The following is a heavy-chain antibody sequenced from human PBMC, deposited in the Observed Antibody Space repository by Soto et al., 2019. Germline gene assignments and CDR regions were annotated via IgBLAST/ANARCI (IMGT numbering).Heavy chain of an antibody. V-gene: IGHV4-39*01. CDR2: IYYSGST. CDR3: ARRVVGSKSEDNWFDP. D-gene: IGHD2-15*01. J-gene: IGHJ5*02. CDR1: GGSISSFY. Sequence: SETLSLTCTVSGGSISSFYWSWIRQPPGKGLEWIGSIYYSGSTYYNPSLKSRVTISVDTSKNQFSLKLSSVTAADTAVYYCARRVVGSKSEDNWFDPWGQGTLVTVSS.